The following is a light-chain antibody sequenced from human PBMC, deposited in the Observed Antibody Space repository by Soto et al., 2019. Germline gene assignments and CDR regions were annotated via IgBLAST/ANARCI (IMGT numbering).Light chain of an antibody. V-gene: IGKV3-15*01. CDR2: GAS. CDR3: QQYNNWPWT. CDR1: QSVSSN. J-gene: IGKJ1*01. Sequence: EIVMTQSPATLSVFPGERATLSCRASQSVSSNLAWYQQTPGQAPRLLIYGASTRATGIPARFSGSGSGTEFTLTISSLQSEDFAVYYCQQYNNWPWTFGQGTKVEIK.